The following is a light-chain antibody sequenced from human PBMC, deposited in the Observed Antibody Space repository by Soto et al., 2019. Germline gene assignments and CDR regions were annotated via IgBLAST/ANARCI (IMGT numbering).Light chain of an antibody. CDR2: SSS. J-gene: IGLJ2*01. V-gene: IGLV1-44*01. Sequence: QSALTQPPSASGAPGQRVTISCSGSNYNIGTTTVNSYQHVPGTAPKLLIYSSSQRPSGVPDRFSGSRSGTSASLAISGLQSEDEADYYCAAWDDSLNAVVFGGGTKLTVL. CDR1: NYNIGTTT. CDR3: AAWDDSLNAVV.